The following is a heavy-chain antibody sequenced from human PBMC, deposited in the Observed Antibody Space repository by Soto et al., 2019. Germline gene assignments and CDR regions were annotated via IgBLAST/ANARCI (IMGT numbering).Heavy chain of an antibody. CDR3: AGAEEMMGHSYSDY. D-gene: IGHD3-10*01. CDR2: ISYDGSSK. Sequence: QVQLVESGGGVVQSGRSLRLSCAASGFTFSSYSMQWVRQAPGKGLERVTIISYDGSSKYYTDSVKGRFTVSRDDSKNTLYLQRNSLIAEYTAVYYCAGAEEMMGHSYSDYWGQGTLVTVSA. V-gene: IGHV3-30*10. J-gene: IGHJ4*02. CDR1: GFTFSSYS.